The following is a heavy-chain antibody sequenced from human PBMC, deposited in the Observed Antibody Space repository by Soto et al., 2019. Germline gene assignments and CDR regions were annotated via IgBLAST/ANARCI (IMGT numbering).Heavy chain of an antibody. V-gene: IGHV1-8*01. CDR3: ARSSKYYDFWSGYYSLSYYYGMDV. CDR1: GYTFTSYD. D-gene: IGHD3-3*01. CDR2: MNPNSGNT. Sequence: ASVKVSCKASGYTFTSYDINWVRQATGQGLEWMGWMNPNSGNTGYAQKFQGRVTMTRNASISTAYMELSSLRSEDTAVYYCARSSKYYDFWSGYYSLSYYYGMDVWGQGTTVTVSS. J-gene: IGHJ6*02.